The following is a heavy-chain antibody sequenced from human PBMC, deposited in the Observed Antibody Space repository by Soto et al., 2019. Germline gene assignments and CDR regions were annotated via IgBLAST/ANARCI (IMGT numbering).Heavy chain of an antibody. J-gene: IGHJ5*02. V-gene: IGHV3-23*01. CDR2: ISGSGGIT. CDR1: GFTFGSDA. Sequence: EVQLLESGGGLVQPGGSLRLSCAASGFTFGSDAMNWVRQAPGKGLEWVSDISGSGGITYYADSVKGRFTISRDNSKNTLYLQMNSLRAEDTAVYYCAKSAKVRGGGWFDPWGLGTLVTVSS. CDR3: AKSAKVRGGGWFDP. D-gene: IGHD3-10*01.